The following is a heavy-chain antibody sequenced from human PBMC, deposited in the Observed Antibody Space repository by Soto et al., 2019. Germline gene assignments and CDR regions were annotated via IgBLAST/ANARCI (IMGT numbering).Heavy chain of an antibody. CDR3: ARTSAAGKYYCGMDV. CDR2: IYPGDSDT. D-gene: IGHD6-13*01. V-gene: IGHV5-51*01. J-gene: IGHJ6*02. CDR1: GYSFTSYW. Sequence: ESLRISWKGSGYSFTSYWIGWVRQIPGKGLEWMGIIYPGDSDTRYSPSFQGQVTISADKSISTAYLQWSSLKASDTAMYYCARTSAAGKYYCGMDVWGQGTTVTVSS.